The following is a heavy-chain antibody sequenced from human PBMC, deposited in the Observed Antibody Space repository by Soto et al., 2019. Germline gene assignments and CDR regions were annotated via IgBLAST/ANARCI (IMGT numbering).Heavy chain of an antibody. CDR1: GGSVSSGSYY. D-gene: IGHD1-26*01. CDR3: ARGGYSGSYYYFDY. CDR2: IYYSGST. J-gene: IGHJ4*02. Sequence: SETLSLTCTVSGGSVSSGSYYWSRIRQPPGKGLEWIGYIYYSGSTNYNPSLKSRVTISVDTSKNQFSLKLSSVTAADTAVYYCARGGYSGSYYYFDYWGQGTLVTVSS. V-gene: IGHV4-61*01.